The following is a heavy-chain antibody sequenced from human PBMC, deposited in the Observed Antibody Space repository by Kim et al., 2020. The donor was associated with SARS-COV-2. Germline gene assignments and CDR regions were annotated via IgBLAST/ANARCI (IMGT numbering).Heavy chain of an antibody. J-gene: IGHJ4*02. V-gene: IGHV5-51*01. Sequence: SPSFQGQVTISADKSISTAYLQWSSLKASDTAMYYCARPYFYDSSGQFDYWGQGTLVTVSS. D-gene: IGHD3-22*01. CDR3: ARPYFYDSSGQFDY.